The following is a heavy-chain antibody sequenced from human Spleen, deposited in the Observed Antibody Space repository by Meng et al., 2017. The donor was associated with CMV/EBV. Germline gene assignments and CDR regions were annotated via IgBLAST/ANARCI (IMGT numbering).Heavy chain of an antibody. Sequence: SGSAFINRDSNWVRRAARHGRKWLGWMDSNDHSTSYTHKFQGRVTMTRATSVSTAYMELSSLRFEDTAISYCMRGAEAGGRDWFDPWGQGTLVTVSS. J-gene: IGHJ5*02. D-gene: IGHD6-13*01. CDR2: MDSNDHST. CDR3: MRGAEAGGRDWFDP. V-gene: IGHV1-8*01. CDR1: GSAFINRD.